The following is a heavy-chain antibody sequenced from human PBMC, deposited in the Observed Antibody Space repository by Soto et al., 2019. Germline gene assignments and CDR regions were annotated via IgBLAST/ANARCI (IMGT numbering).Heavy chain of an antibody. Sequence: QVQLQESGPGLVKPSDTLSLTCAVSGYSISSGNWWGWIRQPPGKGLEWIGYIYYSGTTYYTPSPKSRVTMSVDTSKDQFCLKLNYVAAVDTAVSYCARREIQGPIGYWGQGTLVTVSS. J-gene: IGHJ4*02. D-gene: IGHD1-26*01. CDR1: GYSISSGNW. CDR3: ARREIQGPIGY. V-gene: IGHV4-28*01. CDR2: IYYSGTT.